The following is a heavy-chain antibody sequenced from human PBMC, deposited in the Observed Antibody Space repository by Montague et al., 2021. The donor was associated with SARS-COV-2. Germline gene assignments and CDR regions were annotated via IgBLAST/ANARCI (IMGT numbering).Heavy chain of an antibody. CDR3: ARHERQWLRLYPYYFDY. Sequence: SETLSLTCTVAGGSISSSSYDWGWIRQPPGKGLEWIGRIDYSGSTYYNPSLKSRVTITADTSKNQLSLKLSSVTAADTAVYYCARHERQWLRLYPYYFDYWGQGTLVTVSS. CDR1: GGSISSSSYD. V-gene: IGHV4-39*01. J-gene: IGHJ4*02. D-gene: IGHD5-12*01. CDR2: IDYSGST.